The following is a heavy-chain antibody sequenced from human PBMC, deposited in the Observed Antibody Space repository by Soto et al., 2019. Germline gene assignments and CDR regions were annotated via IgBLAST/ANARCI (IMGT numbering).Heavy chain of an antibody. CDR1: GGSISSSSYY. CDR2: IYYSGST. Sequence: PSETLSLTCTVSGGSISSSSYYWGWIRQPPGKGLEWIGSIYYSGSTYYNPSLKSRVTISVDTSKNQFSLKLSSVTAADTAVYYCARDGSGSYYPTRATDNWFAPWGQGTLVTVSS. J-gene: IGHJ5*02. CDR3: ARDGSGSYYPTRATDNWFAP. V-gene: IGHV4-39*02. D-gene: IGHD3-10*01.